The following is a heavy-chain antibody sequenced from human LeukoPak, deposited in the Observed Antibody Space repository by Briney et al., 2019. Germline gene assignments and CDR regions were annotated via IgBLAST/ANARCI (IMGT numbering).Heavy chain of an antibody. CDR3: AGEGAGEGTGLYDY. J-gene: IGHJ4*02. CDR2: IYYSGST. CDR1: GGSISSYY. V-gene: IGHV4-59*12. D-gene: IGHD1-26*01. Sequence: TSETLSLTCTVSGGSISSYYWSWIRQPPGKGLEWIGYIYYSGSTNYNPSLKSRVTISVDTSKNQFSLKLSSVTAADTAVYYCAGEGAGEGTGLYDYWGQGTLVTVSS.